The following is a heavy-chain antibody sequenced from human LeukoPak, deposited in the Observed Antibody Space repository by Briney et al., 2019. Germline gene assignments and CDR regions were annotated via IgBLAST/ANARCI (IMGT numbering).Heavy chain of an antibody. V-gene: IGHV1-18*01. CDR1: GYTFTSYG. CDR3: ARDTEGITIFGVVGGAFDY. J-gene: IGHJ4*02. D-gene: IGHD3-3*01. Sequence: ASVKVSCKASGYTFTSYGISWVRQAPGQGLEWMGWISAYNGNTNYAQKLQGGVTMTTDTSTSTAYMELRSLRSDDTAVYYCARDTEGITIFGVVGGAFDYWGQGTLVTVSS. CDR2: ISAYNGNT.